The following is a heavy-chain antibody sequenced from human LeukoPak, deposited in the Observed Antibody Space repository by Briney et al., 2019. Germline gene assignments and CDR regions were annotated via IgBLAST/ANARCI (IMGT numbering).Heavy chain of an antibody. CDR1: GYSISSGYY. CDR3: ARKIDTMVRGVIITRYFDY. D-gene: IGHD3-10*01. V-gene: IGHV4-38-2*02. J-gene: IGHJ4*02. CDR2: IYHSGST. Sequence: SETLSLTCTVSGYSISSGYYWGWIRQPPGKGLEWIGSIYHSGSTNYNPSLKSRVTISVDTSKNQFSLKLSSVTAADTAVYYCARKIDTMVRGVIITRYFDYWGQGTLVTVSS.